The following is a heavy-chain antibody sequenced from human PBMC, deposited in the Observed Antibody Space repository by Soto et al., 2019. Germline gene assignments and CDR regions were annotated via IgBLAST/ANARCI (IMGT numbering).Heavy chain of an antibody. V-gene: IGHV4-59*01. CDR3: ARGAPYTAMVDS. D-gene: IGHD5-18*01. Sequence: PSETLSLTCTVSGGSIRSYYWTWIRQPPGKGLGWLGYIFYSGSTFYNPSLKSRVTISIHTSKSQFSLQLTSVTAADTAVYYCARGAPYTAMVDSWGQGTLVTVAS. CDR2: IFYSGST. CDR1: GGSIRSYY. J-gene: IGHJ4*02.